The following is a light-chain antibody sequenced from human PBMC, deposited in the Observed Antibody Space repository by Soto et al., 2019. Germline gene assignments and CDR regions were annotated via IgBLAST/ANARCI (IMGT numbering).Light chain of an antibody. V-gene: IGKV3-20*01. CDR1: QSVSSRF. CDR2: RTS. J-gene: IGKJ1*01. CDR3: QHYGNSLWT. Sequence: EIRLTQSHSTLCGFVGERVTLTCLASQSVSSRFLTWYQQKPGQAPRLLIYRTSNRVTGIPDRFSGSGSGTDFTLTISRLEPEDFAVYFCQHYGNSLWTFGQGTKVDIK.